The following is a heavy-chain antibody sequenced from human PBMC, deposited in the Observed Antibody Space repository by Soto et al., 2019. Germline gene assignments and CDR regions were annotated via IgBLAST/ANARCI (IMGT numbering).Heavy chain of an antibody. CDR2: IYYSGST. V-gene: IGHV4-31*03. CDR1: GGSISSGGYY. J-gene: IGHJ6*02. D-gene: IGHD5-18*01. CDR3: ARDGYSYGKYINYYYYYGMDF. Sequence: SETLSLTCTVSGGSISSGGYYWSWIRQHPGKGLEWIGYIYYSGSTYYNPSLKSRVTISVDTSKNQFSLKLSSVTAADTAVYYCARDGYSYGKYINYYYYYGMDFWGQGSLVTVSS.